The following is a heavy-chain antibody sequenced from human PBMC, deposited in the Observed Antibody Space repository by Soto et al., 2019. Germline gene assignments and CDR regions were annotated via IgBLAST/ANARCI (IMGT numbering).Heavy chain of an antibody. V-gene: IGHV1-18*01. CDR3: ARQEGHIEPMIGEFDF. CDR1: GYTFTTYG. J-gene: IGHJ4*02. CDR2: ISAYNGNT. D-gene: IGHD3-10*02. Sequence: QVQLVQSGSEVKKPGASVMLSCKASGYTFTTYGVRWVRQAPGLGLEWMGWISAYNGNTNYAQKFHGRVTMTTDASANTAYLELRSLRSDDTAVYYCARQEGHIEPMIGEFDFWGQGTLVSVSS.